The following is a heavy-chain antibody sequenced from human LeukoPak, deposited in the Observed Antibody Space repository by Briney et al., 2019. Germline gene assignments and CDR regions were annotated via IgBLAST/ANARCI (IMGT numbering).Heavy chain of an antibody. CDR2: ISGSGGST. CDR3: ARDYVFDI. J-gene: IGHJ3*02. V-gene: IGHV3-23*01. CDR1: GFTFSSYA. Sequence: PGGSLRLSCAASGFTFSSYAMSWVRQAPGKGLEWVSGISGSGGSTHYADSVQGRFIISRDNSKNTLYLQMNSLRAEDTAVYYCARDYVFDIWGQGTMVTVSS.